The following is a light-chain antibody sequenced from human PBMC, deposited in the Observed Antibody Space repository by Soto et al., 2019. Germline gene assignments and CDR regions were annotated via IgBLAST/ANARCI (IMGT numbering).Light chain of an antibody. CDR3: QHGYSTPLT. CDR1: QSISTY. Sequence: DIQMTQSPSARSASICDRVTSTCRASQSISTYLPWYQQKPGKAPNLLIYAASTLQSGVPSRFSGSGSGTDFTLTISSLQPEDFATYFCQHGYSTPLTFGGGTKVDIK. J-gene: IGKJ4*01. CDR2: AAS. V-gene: IGKV1-39*01.